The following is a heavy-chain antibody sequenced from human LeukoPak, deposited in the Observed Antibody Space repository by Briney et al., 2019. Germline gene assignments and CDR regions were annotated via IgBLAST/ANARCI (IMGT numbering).Heavy chain of an antibody. J-gene: IGHJ6*02. CDR3: ARQETYYYYGMDV. CDR2: IIPIFGTA. V-gene: IGHV1-69*01. Sequence: VASVKVSCKASGGTFSSYAISWVRQAPGQGLEWMGGIIPIFGTANYAQKFQGRVTITADESTSTAYMELSSLRSEDTAVYYCARQETYYYYGMDVWGQGTTVTVSS. CDR1: GGTFSSYA.